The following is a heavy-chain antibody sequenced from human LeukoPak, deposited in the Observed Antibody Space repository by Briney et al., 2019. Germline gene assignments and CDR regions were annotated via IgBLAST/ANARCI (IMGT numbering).Heavy chain of an antibody. CDR1: GGSISSDH. CDR3: ARHLTEDTAMVTHFDY. D-gene: IGHD5-18*01. J-gene: IGHJ4*02. CDR2: ISYSGST. Sequence: SETLSLTCTVSGGSISSDHWTWIRQPPGKGLEWIARISYSGSTNYNPSLKSRVTISLDSSKNQFSLRLSSVTAADTAVYYCARHLTEDTAMVTHFDYWGQGILVTVSS. V-gene: IGHV4-59*08.